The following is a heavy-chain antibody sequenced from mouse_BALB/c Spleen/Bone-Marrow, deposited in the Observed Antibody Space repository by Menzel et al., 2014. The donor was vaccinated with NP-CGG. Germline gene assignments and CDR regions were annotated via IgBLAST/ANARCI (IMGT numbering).Heavy chain of an antibody. CDR3: ARVYGNYDAMDY. CDR2: INPSSGYT. Sequence: VKLMESGAELARPGASVKMSCRASGYTFTTYTMHWVKQRPGQGLEWIGYINPSSGYTYYNQKFKDKATLTADKSSSAAYLQLSSLTSEDSAVYYCARVYGNYDAMDYWGQATSVTVSS. J-gene: IGHJ4*01. CDR1: GYTFTTYT. D-gene: IGHD2-1*01. V-gene: IGHV1-4*01.